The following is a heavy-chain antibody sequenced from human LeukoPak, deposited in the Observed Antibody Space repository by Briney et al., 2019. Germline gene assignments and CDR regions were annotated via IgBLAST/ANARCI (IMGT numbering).Heavy chain of an antibody. Sequence: ASVKVSCKASGYTFTSYYIHWVRQAPGQGLEWMGLINPSGGSTNYAQKFQGRVTMTRDTSTSTVYMELSSLRSEDTAVYYCAREGFHGRELFPTFDYWGQGTLVTVSS. CDR1: GYTFTSYY. D-gene: IGHD3-10*01. CDR2: INPSGGST. J-gene: IGHJ4*02. V-gene: IGHV1-46*01. CDR3: AREGFHGRELFPTFDY.